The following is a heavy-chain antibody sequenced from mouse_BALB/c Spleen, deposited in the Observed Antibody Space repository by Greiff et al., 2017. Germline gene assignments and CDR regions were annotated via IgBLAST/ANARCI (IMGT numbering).Heavy chain of an antibody. V-gene: IGHV5-17*02. Sequence: EVQLQESGGGLVQPGGSRKLSCAASGFTFSSFGMHWVRQAPEKGLEWVAYISSGSSTIYYADTVKGRFTISRDNPKNTLFLQMTSLRSEDTAMYYCARGYYGYGAMDYWGQGTSVTVSS. CDR3: ARGYYGYGAMDY. J-gene: IGHJ4*01. CDR1: GFTFSSFG. D-gene: IGHD1-2*01. CDR2: ISSGSSTI.